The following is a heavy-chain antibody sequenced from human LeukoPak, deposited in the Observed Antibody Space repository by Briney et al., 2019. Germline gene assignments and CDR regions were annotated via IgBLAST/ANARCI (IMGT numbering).Heavy chain of an antibody. Sequence: GSSVQVSCKASGGTFSSYATSWVRQAPGPGLEWMGGIIPIFGTANYAQKFQGRVTITADKSTSTAYMELSSLRSEDTAVYYCARDPPNWNDPNYFDYWGQGTLVTVSS. CDR3: ARDPPNWNDPNYFDY. CDR2: IIPIFGTA. D-gene: IGHD1-1*01. CDR1: GGTFSSYA. J-gene: IGHJ4*02. V-gene: IGHV1-69*06.